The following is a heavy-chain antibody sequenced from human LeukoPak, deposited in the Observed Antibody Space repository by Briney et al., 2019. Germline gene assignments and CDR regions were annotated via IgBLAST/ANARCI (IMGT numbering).Heavy chain of an antibody. V-gene: IGHV3-23*01. CDR1: GYTFISYG. J-gene: IGHJ4*02. Sequence: ASVKVSCKASGYTFISYGISWVRQAPGKGLEWVSAISGSGGSTYYADSVKGRFTISRDNSKNTLYLQMNSLRAEDTAVYYCAKDGSVVTPDYWGQGTLVTVSS. D-gene: IGHD4-23*01. CDR3: AKDGSVVTPDY. CDR2: ISGSGGST.